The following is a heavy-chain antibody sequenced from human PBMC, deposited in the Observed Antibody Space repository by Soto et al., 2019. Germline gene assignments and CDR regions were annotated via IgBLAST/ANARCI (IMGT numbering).Heavy chain of an antibody. D-gene: IGHD3-3*01. J-gene: IGHJ6*02. CDR2: ISYDGSNK. Sequence: PGGSLRLSCAASGFTFSSYGMHWVRQAPGKGLEWVAVISYDGSNKYYADSVKGRFTISRDNSKNTLYLQMNSLRAEDTAVYYCAKDQAYYDFWSGYYTYYYGMDVWGQGTTVTVSS. CDR3: AKDQAYYDFWSGYYTYYYGMDV. CDR1: GFTFSSYG. V-gene: IGHV3-30*18.